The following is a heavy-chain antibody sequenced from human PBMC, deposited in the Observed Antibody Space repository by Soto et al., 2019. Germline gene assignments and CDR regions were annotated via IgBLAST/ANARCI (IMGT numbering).Heavy chain of an antibody. CDR1: GFTFSSYG. D-gene: IGHD5-18*01. CDR2: IWYDGSNK. CDR3: AKDSAAMVKKVLGWFDP. Sequence: GGSLRLSCAASGFTFSSYGVHWVRQAPGKGLEWVAVIWYDGSNKYYADSVKGRFTISRDNSKNTLYLQMNSLRAEDTAVYYCAKDSAAMVKKVLGWFDPWGQGTLVTVSS. J-gene: IGHJ5*02. V-gene: IGHV3-30*02.